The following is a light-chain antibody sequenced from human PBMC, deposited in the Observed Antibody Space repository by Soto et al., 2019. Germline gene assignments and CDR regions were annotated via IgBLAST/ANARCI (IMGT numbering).Light chain of an antibody. CDR3: SSYASSSTLI. V-gene: IGLV2-14*01. Sequence: QSVLTQPASVSGSPGQSITISCSGTSSDVGGYNFVSWYQQHPCKAPKLLIDDVRYRPSGVSDRFSGSKSGNTASLAVSGHQAEDDAYYSCSSYASSSTLIFGSGTKLTVL. CDR1: SSDVGGYNF. CDR2: DVR. J-gene: IGLJ1*01.